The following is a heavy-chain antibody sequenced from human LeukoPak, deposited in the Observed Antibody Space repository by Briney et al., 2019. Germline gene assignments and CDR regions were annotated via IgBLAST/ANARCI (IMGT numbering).Heavy chain of an antibody. J-gene: IGHJ3*02. CDR2: MFYSGST. CDR1: GGSISSSSYY. V-gene: IGHV4-39*01. CDR3: ARLYYGDRAAFDI. Sequence: SETLSLTCTVSGGSISSSSYYWGWIRQPPGKGLEWIGSMFYSGSTFYNPPLRSRVTISVDTSKNQFSLKLSSVTAADTAVYYCARLYYGDRAAFDIWGQGTMVTVSS. D-gene: IGHD4-17*01.